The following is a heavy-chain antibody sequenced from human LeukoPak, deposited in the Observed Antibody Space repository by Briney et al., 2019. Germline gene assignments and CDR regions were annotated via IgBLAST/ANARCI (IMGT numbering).Heavy chain of an antibody. D-gene: IGHD6-13*01. Sequence: PGGSLRLSCAASGFTFSSYSMNWVRQAPGKGLEWVSSISSSSSYIYYADSVKGRFTISRDNSKNTLYLQMNSLRAEDTAVYYCAKDDPNSSSYDYWGQGTLVTVSS. CDR3: AKDDPNSSSYDY. CDR1: GFTFSSYS. J-gene: IGHJ4*02. V-gene: IGHV3-21*04. CDR2: ISSSSSYI.